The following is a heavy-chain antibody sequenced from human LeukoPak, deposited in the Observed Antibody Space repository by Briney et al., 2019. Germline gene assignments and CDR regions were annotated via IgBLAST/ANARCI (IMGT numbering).Heavy chain of an antibody. D-gene: IGHD3-10*01. CDR1: GGSISSYY. Sequence: SETLSLTCTVSGGSISSYYWSWIRQPAGKGLEWIGRIYTSGSTNYNPSLKSRVTMSVDTSKNQFSLKLSSVTAADTAVYYCARGLWFGELLFDGDTPFDESNYYYYYYMDVWGKGTTVTISS. V-gene: IGHV4-4*07. CDR3: ARGLWFGELLFDGDTPFDESNYYYYYYMDV. J-gene: IGHJ6*03. CDR2: IYTSGST.